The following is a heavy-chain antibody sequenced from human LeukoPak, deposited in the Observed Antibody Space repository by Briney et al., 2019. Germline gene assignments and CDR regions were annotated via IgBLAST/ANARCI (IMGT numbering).Heavy chain of an antibody. CDR2: ISSGSSYT. CDR1: GFTFSSYS. J-gene: IGHJ2*01. CDR3: ARSGYSYGDWYFDL. V-gene: IGHV3-21*01. D-gene: IGHD5-18*01. Sequence: GGSLRLSCVVSGFTFSSYSMNWVRQAPGEGLEWVSSISSGSSYTYYADSMKGRFTISRDNAKNSLYLRMNSLRAEDTAVYYCARSGYSYGDWYFDLWGRGTLATVSS.